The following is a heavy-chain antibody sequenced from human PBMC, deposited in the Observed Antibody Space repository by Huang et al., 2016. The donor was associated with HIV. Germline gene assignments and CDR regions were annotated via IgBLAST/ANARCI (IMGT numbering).Heavy chain of an antibody. J-gene: IGHJ6*02. V-gene: IGHV1-69*13. CDR3: AAKIGSDGYFISRGPRSNYYSLDV. D-gene: IGHD3-10*01. Sequence: QLQLVQSGAQVKKPGSSVNVSCKASGKTFSGSAISWVRQAPGQRLGWMGGSFARYGKPQYEQKFQGRVTITADESMSTAYMELTSLTSKDTAVYFCAAKIGSDGYFISRGPRSNYYSLDVWGQGTTVVVSS. CDR1: GKTFSGSA. CDR2: SFARYGKP.